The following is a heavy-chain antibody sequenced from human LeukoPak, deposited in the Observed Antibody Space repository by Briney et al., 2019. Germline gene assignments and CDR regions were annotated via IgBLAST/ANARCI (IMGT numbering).Heavy chain of an antibody. CDR3: ARAYYDILTGYRHNWFDP. CDR2: IIPIFGTA. CDR1: GGTFSSYA. D-gene: IGHD3-9*01. V-gene: IGHV1-69*13. J-gene: IGHJ5*02. Sequence: GASVKVSCKASGGTFSSYAISWVRRAPGQGLEWMGGIIPIFGTANYAQKFQGRVTITADESTSTAYMELSSLRSEDTAVYYCARAYYDILTGYRHNWFDPWGQGTLVTVSS.